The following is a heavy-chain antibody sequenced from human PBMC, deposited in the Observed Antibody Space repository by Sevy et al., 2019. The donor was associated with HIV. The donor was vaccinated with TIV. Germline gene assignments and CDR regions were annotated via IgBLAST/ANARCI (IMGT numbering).Heavy chain of an antibody. V-gene: IGHV3-7*01. CDR3: ARDSPGPHDDFDI. CDR1: GFTFSSYW. CDR2: IKIDGSEK. Sequence: GGSLRLSCAASGFTFSSYWMHWVRQAPGKGLEWVANIKIDGSEKHYVDSVEGRFTISRDNAKNSLYLQMNSLRAEDTAVYYCARDSPGPHDDFDIWGQGTMVTVSS. J-gene: IGHJ3*02.